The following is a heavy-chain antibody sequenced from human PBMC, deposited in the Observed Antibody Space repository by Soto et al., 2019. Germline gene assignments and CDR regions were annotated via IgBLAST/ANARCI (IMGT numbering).Heavy chain of an antibody. Sequence: ASXKVSCKASGYTFTSYGISCVRQAPGQGLEWMGWISAYNGNTNYAQKLQGRVTMTTDTSTSTAYMELRRMRSDDTAVYYCARLGGWHDAFDIWGQGTMVTVSS. CDR3: ARLGGWHDAFDI. CDR1: GYTFTSYG. J-gene: IGHJ3*02. CDR2: ISAYNGNT. V-gene: IGHV1-18*01. D-gene: IGHD6-19*01.